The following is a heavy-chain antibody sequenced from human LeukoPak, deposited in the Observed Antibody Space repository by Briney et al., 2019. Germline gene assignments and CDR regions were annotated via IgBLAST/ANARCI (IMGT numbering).Heavy chain of an antibody. CDR2: KYYSGST. Sequence: SETLSLTCDVPGVSINTCCYYWTWIRQPPGKGLEWIGYKYYSGSTRYNSSLRSRLTISLDTSKNQFSLRLTSVTAADTAVYYCARGRSYGFDFDSWGPGTLVIVSS. D-gene: IGHD5-18*01. CDR1: GVSINTCCYY. J-gene: IGHJ4*02. CDR3: ARGRSYGFDFDS. V-gene: IGHV4-61*01.